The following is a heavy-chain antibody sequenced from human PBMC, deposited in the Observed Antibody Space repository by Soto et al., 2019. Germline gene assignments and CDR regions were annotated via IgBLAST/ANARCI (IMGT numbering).Heavy chain of an antibody. CDR3: ATDSYYYDSSIYLYGTEG. CDR1: GYTFTSYG. CDR2: ISAYNGNT. D-gene: IGHD3-22*01. Sequence: ASVNVSCKASGYTFTSYGISWVRQAPGQGLEWMGWISAYNGNTNYAQKLQGRVTMTTDTSTSTAYMELRSLRSDDTAVYYCATDSYYYDSSIYLYGTEGWGEGNTVIFSS. V-gene: IGHV1-18*01. J-gene: IGHJ6*04.